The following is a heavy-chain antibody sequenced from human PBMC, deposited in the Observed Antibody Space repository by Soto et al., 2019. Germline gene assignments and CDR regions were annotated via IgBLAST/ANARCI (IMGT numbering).Heavy chain of an antibody. V-gene: IGHV1-3*01. CDR2: INAGNGNT. J-gene: IGHJ4*02. D-gene: IGHD5-12*01. Sequence: ASVKVSCKASAYTFTNYAMHWVRQAPGQRLEWMGWINAGNGNTEYSKKFQGRVTITRDTSASTAYMELSSLRSEDTAVYYCARPLTPFSGYDLGFDYWGQGTLVTVSS. CDR3: ARPLTPFSGYDLGFDY. CDR1: AYTFTNYA.